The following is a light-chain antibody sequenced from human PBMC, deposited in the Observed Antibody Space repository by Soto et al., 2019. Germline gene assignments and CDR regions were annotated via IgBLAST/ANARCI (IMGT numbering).Light chain of an antibody. CDR1: QSVSGRF. V-gene: IGKV3-15*01. CDR3: QRYNNWPLT. J-gene: IGKJ4*01. Sequence: EIVMTQSPATLSVSPGERTTLSCRASQSVSGRFLAWYQHKPGQTPRLLIYDTSARATGVPARFSGSRSGPEFTLTINSLQSEDFAIYYCQRYNNWPLTFGGGTKVDIK. CDR2: DTS.